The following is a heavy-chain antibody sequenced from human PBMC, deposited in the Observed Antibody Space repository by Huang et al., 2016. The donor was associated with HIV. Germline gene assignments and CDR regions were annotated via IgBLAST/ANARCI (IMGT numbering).Heavy chain of an antibody. CDR2: ISGSGVST. CDR3: AKGEFVGESYFDQ. D-gene: IGHD3-10*01. V-gene: IGHV3-23*01. J-gene: IGHJ4*02. Sequence: VQLLESGGGLVQPGGSRRLSCAASGFTFSSYAMRWVRQAPGKGLVWVSSISGSGVSTYHADSVKGRFTTSIDNSENMLYLQMHTLRADDTAVYYCAKGEFVGESYFDQWGQGTLVTVSS. CDR1: GFTFSSYA.